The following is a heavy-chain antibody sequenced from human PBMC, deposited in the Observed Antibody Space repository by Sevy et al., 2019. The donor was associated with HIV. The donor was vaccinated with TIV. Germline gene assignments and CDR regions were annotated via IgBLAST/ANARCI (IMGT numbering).Heavy chain of an antibody. CDR2: IKHDGSQK. CDR1: GFTFSSYW. D-gene: IGHD3-3*01. V-gene: IGHV3-7*01. J-gene: IGHJ3*01. CDR3: ARVIPRTIFGVIIVNAFDL. Sequence: GGSLRLSCAASGFTFSSYWMSWVRQAPGKGLEWVANIKHDGSQKYYVHSVKGRFTISRDNAKNSLYLQMNSLRAEDTAVYYCARVIPRTIFGVIIVNAFDLWGQGTMVTVSS.